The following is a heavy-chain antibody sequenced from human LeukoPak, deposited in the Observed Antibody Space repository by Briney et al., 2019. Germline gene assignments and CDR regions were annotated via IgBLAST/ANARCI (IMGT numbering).Heavy chain of an antibody. J-gene: IGHJ4*02. CDR3: ARDVREGYNYDY. Sequence: NTSETLSLTCTVSGGSISSGDYYWSWIRQPPGKGLEWIGYIYYSGSTYYNPSLKSRLTISVDTSKNQFSLKLSSVTAADTAVYYCARDVREGYNYDYWGQGTLVTVSS. CDR1: GGSISSGDYY. V-gene: IGHV4-30-4*01. D-gene: IGHD5-24*01. CDR2: IYYSGST.